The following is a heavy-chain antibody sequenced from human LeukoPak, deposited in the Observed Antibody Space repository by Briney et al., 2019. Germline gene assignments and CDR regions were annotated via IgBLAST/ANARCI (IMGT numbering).Heavy chain of an antibody. D-gene: IGHD6-13*01. Sequence: GGSLRLSCAASGFTFEDYGMSWVRQVPGKGLEWVSGINWNGGSIDYADSVKGRFTISRDNAKNSLYLQMNSLGAEDTALYYCARDCCGSSHFYYYYMDVWGKGTTVTVSS. CDR1: GFTFEDYG. CDR3: ARDCCGSSHFYYYYMDV. CDR2: INWNGGSI. V-gene: IGHV3-20*04. J-gene: IGHJ6*03.